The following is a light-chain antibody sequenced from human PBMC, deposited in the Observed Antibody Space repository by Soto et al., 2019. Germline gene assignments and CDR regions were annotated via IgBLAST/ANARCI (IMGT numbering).Light chain of an antibody. J-gene: IGKJ1*01. CDR1: QSVTSTY. V-gene: IGKV3-20*01. CDR3: HHYAST. CDR2: GAS. Sequence: VLTQSPGTLSLSPGERATLSCRASQSVTSTYLACYQQKPGHAPRLLIYGASSRATGVPDRFSGSGSGTDFTLTISRLEPEDFAVYFCHHYASTFGQGTKVDIK.